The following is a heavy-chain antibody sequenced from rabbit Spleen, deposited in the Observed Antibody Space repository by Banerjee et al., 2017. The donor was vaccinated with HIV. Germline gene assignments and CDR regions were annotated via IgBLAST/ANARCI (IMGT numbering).Heavy chain of an antibody. J-gene: IGHJ4*01. D-gene: IGHD4-1*01. CDR3: VREVAAKFNL. V-gene: IGHV1S7*01. CDR2: IDPVFGIT. Sequence: QVGESGGGLVKPGGSLKLSCKASGFDFSAYGVSWVRQVPGKGLEWIGYIDPVFGITYYANWVNVRFTISSHNAQNTLFLQLNSLTAADTATYFCVREVAAKFNLWGQGTLVTVS. CDR1: GFDFSAYG.